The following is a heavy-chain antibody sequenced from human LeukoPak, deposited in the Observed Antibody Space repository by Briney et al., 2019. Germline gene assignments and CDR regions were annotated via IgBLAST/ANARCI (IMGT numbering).Heavy chain of an antibody. Sequence: SETLSLTCTVSGGSISSSGYYWGWIRQPPGKGLEWIGSIYYSGSTYYNPSLKSRVTISVDTSKNQFSLKLSSVTAADTAVYYCARLINYYDSSGYSGYYFDYWGQGTLVTVSS. J-gene: IGHJ4*02. CDR3: ARLINYYDSSGYSGYYFDY. D-gene: IGHD3-22*01. V-gene: IGHV4-39*01. CDR2: IYYSGST. CDR1: GGSISSSGYY.